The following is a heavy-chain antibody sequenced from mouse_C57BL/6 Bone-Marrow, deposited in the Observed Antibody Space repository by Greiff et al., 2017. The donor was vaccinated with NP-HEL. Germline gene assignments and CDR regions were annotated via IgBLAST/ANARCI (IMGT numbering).Heavy chain of an antibody. J-gene: IGHJ4*01. CDR2: IWSGGST. CDR3: ARGISRRGFYYAMDY. CDR1: GFSLTSYG. V-gene: IGHV2-2*01. Sequence: VMLVESGPGLVQPSQSLSITCTVSGFSLTSYGVHWVRQSPGKGLEWLGVIWSGGSTDYNAAFISRLSISKDNSKSQVFFKMNSLQADDTAIYYCARGISRRGFYYAMDYWGQGTSVTVSS.